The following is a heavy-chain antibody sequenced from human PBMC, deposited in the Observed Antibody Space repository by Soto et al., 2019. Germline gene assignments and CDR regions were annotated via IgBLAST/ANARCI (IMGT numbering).Heavy chain of an antibody. CDR3: ATTYFFGSGSGY. J-gene: IGHJ4*02. CDR2: IYYRGRT. D-gene: IGHD3-10*01. Sequence: PSETLSLTCAVYGDSISRSSYYWGWLHQPPGKGLEWIGSIYYRGRTYYNPSLKSRVTISVDTSKNQFSLKLSSVTAADTAVYYCATTYFFGSGSGYWGQGTLVT. V-gene: IGHV4-39*01. CDR1: GDSISRSSYY.